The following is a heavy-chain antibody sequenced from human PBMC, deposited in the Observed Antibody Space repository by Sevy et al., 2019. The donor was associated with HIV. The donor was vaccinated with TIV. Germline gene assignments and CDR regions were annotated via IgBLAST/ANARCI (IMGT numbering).Heavy chain of an antibody. CDR1: NDSISDYY. CDR2: IYYTGST. J-gene: IGHJ5*02. V-gene: IGHV4-59*01. CDR3: ARREDNWFDP. Sequence: SETLSLTCTVSNDSISDYYWSWIRQPPGKGLEWIGYIYYTGSTNYNPSLKSRVTISIDTSKSQFSLKLSSVTAADTAVYFCARREDNWFDPWGQGTLVTVSS. D-gene: IGHD1-26*01.